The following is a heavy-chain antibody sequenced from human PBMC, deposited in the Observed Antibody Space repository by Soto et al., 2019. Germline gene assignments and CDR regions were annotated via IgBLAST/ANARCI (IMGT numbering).Heavy chain of an antibody. V-gene: IGHV1-2*02. CDR2: VNPNSGGT. Sequence: ASVKVSCKASGYTFTDYFLHWVRQAPGQGLEWMGWVNPNSGGTSYAQKFQGRVTMTRDTSMSTVYMELSRLRSEDTAVYFCARGTGTTILYRYGMDVWGQGTTVTVSS. CDR3: ARGTGTTILYRYGMDV. J-gene: IGHJ6*02. D-gene: IGHD1-1*01. CDR1: GYTFTDYF.